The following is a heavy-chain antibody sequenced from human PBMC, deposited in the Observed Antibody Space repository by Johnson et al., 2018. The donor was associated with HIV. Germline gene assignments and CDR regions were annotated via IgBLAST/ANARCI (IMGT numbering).Heavy chain of an antibody. CDR2: ISSNGGNT. CDR1: GFIFSSYA. Sequence: VQLVESGGGLVQPGGSLRLSCAASGFIFSSYAMHWVRQAPGKGLEYVSAISSNGGNTYYANSVKGRFTISRDNSKNTLYLQMGSLRAEDTAIYYCAKGRYSSSWYLAGAFDIWGQGTMVTVSS. D-gene: IGHD6-13*01. V-gene: IGHV3-64*01. J-gene: IGHJ3*02. CDR3: AKGRYSSSWYLAGAFDI.